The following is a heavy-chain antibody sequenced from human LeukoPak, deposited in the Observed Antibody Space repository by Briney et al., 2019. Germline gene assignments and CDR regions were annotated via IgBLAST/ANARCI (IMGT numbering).Heavy chain of an antibody. CDR1: GFTFSSYE. Sequence: GGSLRLSCAASGFTFSSYEMNWVRQAPGKGLEWVSSISRSGESTFYADSVRGRFTISRDNSKNTVSLQMESLRAEDTAVYYCAREIIAAAGTGWFDPWGQGTLVTVSS. CDR3: AREIIAAAGTGWFDP. D-gene: IGHD6-13*01. J-gene: IGHJ5*02. V-gene: IGHV3-23*01. CDR2: ISRSGEST.